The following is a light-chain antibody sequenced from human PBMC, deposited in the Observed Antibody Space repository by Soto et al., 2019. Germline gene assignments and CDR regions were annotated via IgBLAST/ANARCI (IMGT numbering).Light chain of an antibody. CDR2: DVT. V-gene: IGLV2-11*01. J-gene: IGLJ1*01. CDR3: CAHAGSYSYV. CDR1: SSDVGGYNY. Sequence: QSALTQPRSVSGSPGQSLTISCTGTSSDVGGYNYVSWYQQYPGKVPKLMIYDVTKRPSGVPDRFSGSKSGNTASLTISGLHAEDDADYYCCAHAGSYSYVFGTGTKLTVL.